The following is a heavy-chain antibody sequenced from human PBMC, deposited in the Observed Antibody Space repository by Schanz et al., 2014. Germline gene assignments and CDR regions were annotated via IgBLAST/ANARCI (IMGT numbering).Heavy chain of an antibody. CDR1: GFTFDDYG. Sequence: EVQLVESGGGLVQPGRSLRLSCAASGFTFDDYGMHWVRQVPGKGLEWVSSISWNCRNIDYVDSVKGRFTISRDNSKNTLSLQMNSLRAEDTAVYYCAREEGYGYGPGAFDIWGQGTMVTVSS. CDR2: ISWNCRNI. V-gene: IGHV3-9*01. D-gene: IGHD5-18*01. J-gene: IGHJ3*02. CDR3: AREEGYGYGPGAFDI.